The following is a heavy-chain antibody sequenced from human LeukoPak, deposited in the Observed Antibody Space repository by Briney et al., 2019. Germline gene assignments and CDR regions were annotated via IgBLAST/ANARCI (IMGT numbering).Heavy chain of an antibody. V-gene: IGHV3-11*01. D-gene: IGHD2-2*01. J-gene: IGHJ4*02. CDR1: GFKIDDYY. CDR3: ARDFPTITSWYYFDY. CDR2: ISLSGGTI. Sequence: GGSLRLSCAASGFKIDDYYMSWIRQAPGKGLEWLSHISLSGGTIHYADSVKGRFTVSRDNAKNSLYLQMNSLRAEDTAVYYCARDFPTITSWYYFDYWGLGALVVVSS.